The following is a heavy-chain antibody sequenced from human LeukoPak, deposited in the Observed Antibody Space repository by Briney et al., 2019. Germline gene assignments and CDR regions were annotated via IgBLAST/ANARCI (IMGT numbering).Heavy chain of an antibody. V-gene: IGHV3-21*01. Sequence: VGSLRLSCAASGFTFSSHSMNWVRQAPGKGLEWVSAIGSSSTSIYYADSVRGRFTVSRDNAKNSLYLQMNSLRAEDTAVYYCARESQEAFDYWGQGTLVTVSS. J-gene: IGHJ4*02. CDR2: IGSSSTSI. CDR3: ARESQEAFDY. CDR1: GFTFSSHS.